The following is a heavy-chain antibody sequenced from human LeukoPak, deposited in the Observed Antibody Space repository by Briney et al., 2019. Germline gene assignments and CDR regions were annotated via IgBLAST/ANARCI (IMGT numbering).Heavy chain of an antibody. CDR1: GGSFSGYY. CDR3: ARGRSDIEVSLFEY. D-gene: IGHD5-12*01. V-gene: IGHV4-34*01. J-gene: IGHJ4*02. Sequence: SETLSLTCAVYGGSFSGYYWSWIRQPPGKGLEWIGEINHSGSTNYNPSLKSRVTISVDTSKNQFSLQLISVTPEDTAVYYCARGRSDIEVSLFEYWGQGILVTVSS. CDR2: INHSGST.